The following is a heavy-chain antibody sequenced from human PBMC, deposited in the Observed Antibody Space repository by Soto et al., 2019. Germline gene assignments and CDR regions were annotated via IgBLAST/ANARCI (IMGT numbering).Heavy chain of an antibody. J-gene: IGHJ5*02. Sequence: QVQLVQSGAEVKKPGSSVKVSCKASGGTFSSYAISWVRQAPGQGLEWMGGIIPIFGTANYAQKFQGRVTIXAXELXSTAYMEVSSLRSEDTAVYYCAREVVVAATGWCDPWGQVTLVTVSS. V-gene: IGHV1-69*12. CDR3: AREVVVAATGWCDP. CDR2: IIPIFGTA. CDR1: GGTFSSYA. D-gene: IGHD2-15*01.